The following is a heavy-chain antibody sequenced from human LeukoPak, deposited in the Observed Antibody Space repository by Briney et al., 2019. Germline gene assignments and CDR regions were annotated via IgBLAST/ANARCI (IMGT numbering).Heavy chain of an antibody. CDR3: AKHKAGLGATTNDDAFDI. Sequence: GGSLRLSCAASGFTFSSYAMSWVRQAPGKGLEWVSVISGSGGSTYYADSVKGRFTISRDNSKNTLYLQMNSLRAEDTAVYYCAKHKAGLGATTNDDAFDIWGQGTMVTVSP. CDR1: GFTFSSYA. V-gene: IGHV3-23*01. J-gene: IGHJ3*02. CDR2: ISGSGGST. D-gene: IGHD1-26*01.